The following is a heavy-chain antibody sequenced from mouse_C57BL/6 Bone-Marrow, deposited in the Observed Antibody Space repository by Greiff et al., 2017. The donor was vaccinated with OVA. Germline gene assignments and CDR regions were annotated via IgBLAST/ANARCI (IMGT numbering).Heavy chain of an antibody. CDR1: GFTFSDYY. CDR3: SRVPLTPWYYDV. V-gene: IGHV5-16*01. J-gene: IGHJ1*03. D-gene: IGHD6-1*01. Sequence: DVKLVESEGGLVQPGSSMKLSCTASGFTFSDYYMAWVRQVPEKGLEWVANINCDGSSTYYLDSLKSRFIITRDNAKNILYLQMSSLTSEDTATDYCSRVPLTPWYYDVWGKGTTVTVSS. CDR2: INCDGSST.